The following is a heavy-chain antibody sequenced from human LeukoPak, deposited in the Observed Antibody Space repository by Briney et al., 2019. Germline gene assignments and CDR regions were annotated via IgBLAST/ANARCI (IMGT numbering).Heavy chain of an antibody. J-gene: IGHJ5*01. D-gene: IGHD3-10*01. CDR3: AKESVITMVREVTNNWFDS. CDR1: LVTPSVYA. Sequence: TLRLSRAVSLVTPSVYAMRSGPDTPGHGREWISVISYAGRVKYSADTVKGRFTASRDNSTNTLCLQTTSLRPQAPPVYYIAKESVITMVREVTNNWFDSWGEGTLVSVSS. V-gene: IGHV3-30-3*02. CDR2: ISYAGRVK.